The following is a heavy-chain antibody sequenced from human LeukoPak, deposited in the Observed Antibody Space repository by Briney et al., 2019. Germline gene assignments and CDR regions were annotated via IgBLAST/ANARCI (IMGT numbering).Heavy chain of an antibody. V-gene: IGHV3-53*01. CDR1: GFTVSSNY. J-gene: IGHJ4*02. D-gene: IGHD2-15*01. CDR3: AKAPVTTCSGAYCYPFDY. CDR2: IYRAGNT. Sequence: GGSLRLSCAASGFTVSSNYMTWVRQAPGKGLEWVSVIYRAGNTYYADSVKGRFTISRDNSKNTVYLQMNSLRAEDTAVYYCAKAPVTTCSGAYCYPFDYWSQGTLVTVSS.